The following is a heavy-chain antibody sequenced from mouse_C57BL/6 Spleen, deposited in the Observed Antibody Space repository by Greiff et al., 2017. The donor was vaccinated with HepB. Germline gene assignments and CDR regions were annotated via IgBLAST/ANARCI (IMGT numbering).Heavy chain of an antibody. J-gene: IGHJ2*01. CDR3: ARCELGPYFDY. D-gene: IGHD4-1*01. CDR1: GYAFSSSW. V-gene: IGHV1-82*01. CDR2: IYPGDGDT. Sequence: QVQLKESGPELVKPGASVKISCKASGYAFSSSWMNWVKQRPGKGLEWIGRIYPGDGDTNYNGKFKGKATLTADKSSSTAYMQLSSLTSEDSAVYFCARCELGPYFDYWGQGTTLTVSS.